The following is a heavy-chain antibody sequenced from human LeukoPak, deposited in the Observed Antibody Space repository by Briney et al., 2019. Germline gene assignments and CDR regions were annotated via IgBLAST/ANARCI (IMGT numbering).Heavy chain of an antibody. J-gene: IGHJ4*02. CDR2: FYNSGSS. D-gene: IGHD3-22*01. Sequence: SETLSLTCSVSGVSISSFYWTWIRQVPGKGLEWIGYFYNSGSSDYNTSPKSRATFSEDTSKNHFSLSLSAVTAADTAVYYCASPGPYYSETSGYLVFWGQGILVTVSS. CDR3: ASPGPYYSETSGYLVF. V-gene: IGHV4-59*01. CDR1: GVSISSFY.